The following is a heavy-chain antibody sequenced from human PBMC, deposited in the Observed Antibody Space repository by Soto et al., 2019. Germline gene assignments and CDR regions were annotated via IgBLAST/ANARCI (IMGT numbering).Heavy chain of an antibody. J-gene: IGHJ6*02. Sequence: QITFKGFGPKLGKPTPTLTLTCTFSGLSLSTTGVGVGWIRQPPGKALEWLALIYWDDDKRYSPSLKSRLTITQDTSKNQVVLTMTNMDPVDTATYYCVQSRCGGDCLQSYSSHSYYGLDVWGQGTTVTVSS. CDR1: GLSLSTTGVG. CDR2: IYWDDDK. CDR3: VQSRCGGDCLQSYSSHSYYGLDV. D-gene: IGHD2-21*02. V-gene: IGHV2-5*02.